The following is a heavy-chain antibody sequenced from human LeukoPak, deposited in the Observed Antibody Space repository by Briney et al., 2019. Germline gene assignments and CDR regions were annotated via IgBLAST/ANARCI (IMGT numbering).Heavy chain of an antibody. J-gene: IGHJ3*02. CDR1: GGSISSGGYY. CDR3: ARESGYTKGDAFDI. CDR2: IYHSGST. Sequence: SETLSLTCTVSGGSISSGGYYWSWIRQPPGKGLEWIGYIYHSGSTHYNPSLKSRVTTSVDRSKNQFSLKLNSVTAADTAVYYCARESGYTKGDAFDIWGQGTMVTVSS. D-gene: IGHD5-24*01. V-gene: IGHV4-30-2*01.